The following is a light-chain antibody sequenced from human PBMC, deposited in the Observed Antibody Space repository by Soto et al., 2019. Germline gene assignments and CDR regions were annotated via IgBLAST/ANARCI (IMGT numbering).Light chain of an antibody. Sequence: DIQLTQSPSFLSASVGDRVTVTCRASQGINSYLAWYQQKPGKAPKLLIYTASTLQSGVPSRFRGSGSGTEFTLPLTRLQPEDFQAYYCQQLNSYPLTFGGGTKVDIK. CDR3: QQLNSYPLT. CDR1: QGINSY. J-gene: IGKJ4*01. V-gene: IGKV1-9*01. CDR2: TAS.